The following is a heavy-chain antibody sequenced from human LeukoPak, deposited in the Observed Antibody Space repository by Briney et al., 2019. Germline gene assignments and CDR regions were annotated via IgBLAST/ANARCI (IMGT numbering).Heavy chain of an antibody. CDR1: GFTFSNYE. V-gene: IGHV3-48*03. D-gene: IGHD1-7*01. CDR3: ANLGTSTIARAA. Sequence: GGSLRLSCAASGFTFSNYEMNWVRQPPGKGLEWVSFISSSGSTIYYADSVKGRFTISRDNAMNSLYLQMNSLRAEDTAVYYCANLGTSTIARAAWGQGTLVTVSS. J-gene: IGHJ4*02. CDR2: ISSSGSTI.